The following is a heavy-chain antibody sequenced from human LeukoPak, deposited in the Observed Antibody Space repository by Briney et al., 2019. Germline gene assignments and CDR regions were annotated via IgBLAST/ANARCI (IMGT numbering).Heavy chain of an antibody. J-gene: IGHJ4*02. Sequence: TSETLSLTCTVSGGSISSGGYHWSWIRQHPGKGLEWIGYIYYSGSTYYNPSLKSRVTISVDTSKNQFSLKLSSVTAADTAVYYCARDSTTGFDYWGQGTLVTVSS. D-gene: IGHD1-1*01. CDR2: IYYSGST. CDR3: ARDSTTGFDY. V-gene: IGHV4-31*03. CDR1: GGSISSGGYH.